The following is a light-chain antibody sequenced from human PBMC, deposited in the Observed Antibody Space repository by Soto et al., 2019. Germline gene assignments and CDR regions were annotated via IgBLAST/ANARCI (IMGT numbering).Light chain of an antibody. J-gene: IGLJ3*02. CDR2: DDT. V-gene: IGLV2-14*03. CDR3: SSYTKKDTLL. CDR1: SSYVGGYDP. Sequence: QSVLTQPASVSGSPGQSITISCTGTSSYVGGYDPVSWYQQLPGKAPKLIIYDDTVRPSGISPRFSGSKSDNTASLAVSGLEHEDEADYCCSSYTKKDTLLFGAGTKLTVL.